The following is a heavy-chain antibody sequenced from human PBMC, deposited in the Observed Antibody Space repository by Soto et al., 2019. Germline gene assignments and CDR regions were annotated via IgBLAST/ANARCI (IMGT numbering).Heavy chain of an antibody. CDR1: GFTVSSNY. CDR2: ISSSSSYI. D-gene: IGHD5-12*01. J-gene: IGHJ6*02. CDR3: ARDKSGSPLSYYYGMDV. Sequence: PGGSLRLSCAASGFTVSSNYMSWVRQAPGKGLEWVSSISSSSSYIYYADSVKGRFTISRDNAKNSLYLQMNSLRAEDTAVYYCARDKSGSPLSYYYGMDVWGQGTTVTVSS. V-gene: IGHV3-21*01.